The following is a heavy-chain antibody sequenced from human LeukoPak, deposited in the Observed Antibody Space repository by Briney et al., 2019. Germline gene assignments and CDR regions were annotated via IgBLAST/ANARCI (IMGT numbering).Heavy chain of an antibody. Sequence: GGSLRLSCAASGFTFSSYSMNWVRQAPGRGLEWVSSISSSSSYIYYADSVKGRFTISRDNAKNSLYLQMNSLRAEGTAVYYCARDMPVASGVDYWGQGTLVTVSS. CDR2: ISSSSSYI. V-gene: IGHV3-21*01. J-gene: IGHJ4*02. D-gene: IGHD6-19*01. CDR3: ARDMPVASGVDY. CDR1: GFTFSSYS.